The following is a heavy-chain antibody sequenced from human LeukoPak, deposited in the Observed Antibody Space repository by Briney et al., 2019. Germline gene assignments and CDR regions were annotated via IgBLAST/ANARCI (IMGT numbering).Heavy chain of an antibody. CDR1: GGSISSGSYY. J-gene: IGHJ4*02. D-gene: IGHD3-22*01. V-gene: IGHV4-61*10. CDR2: TFRSVTT. CDR3: TTYSDITGSFDH. Sequence: SETLSLTCTVSGGSISSGSYYWSWIRQPAGKGLEWIGYTFRSVTTNYHPSLQSRVSISLNTSKNQFSLDMTSVTVADTAVYYCTTYSDITGSFDHWGQGTLVTVSS.